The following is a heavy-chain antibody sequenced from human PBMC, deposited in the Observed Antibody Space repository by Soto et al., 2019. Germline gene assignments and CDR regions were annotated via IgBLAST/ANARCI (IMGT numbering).Heavy chain of an antibody. CDR1: GYSFGNWC. CDR2: IYPSDSQT. CDR3: ARQGFYRNYSSNYFGP. J-gene: IGHJ5*02. V-gene: IGHV5-51*01. D-gene: IGHD4-4*01. Sequence: VQSLKICCKGSGYSFGNWCVAWVRQMPGKGLEYMGIIYPSDSQTRYSPSFQGQVTISADKSISTAYLQWSSLKASDTAIYYCARQGFYRNYSSNYFGPWGERPLGTV.